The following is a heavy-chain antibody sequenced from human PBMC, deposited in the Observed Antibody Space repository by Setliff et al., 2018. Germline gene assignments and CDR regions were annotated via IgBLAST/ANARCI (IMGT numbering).Heavy chain of an antibody. CDR3: TTGLRHGVPYFDL. V-gene: IGHV1-3*01. CDR1: GYTFTSYA. CDR2: INAGNGNT. D-gene: IGHD1-1*01. Sequence: ASVKVSCKASGYTFTSYAMHWVRQAPGQRLEWMGWINAGNGNTKYSQKFQGRVTITRDTSASTAYMELSSLRSEDTAVYYCTTGLRHGVPYFDLWGQGTLVTVSS. J-gene: IGHJ4*02.